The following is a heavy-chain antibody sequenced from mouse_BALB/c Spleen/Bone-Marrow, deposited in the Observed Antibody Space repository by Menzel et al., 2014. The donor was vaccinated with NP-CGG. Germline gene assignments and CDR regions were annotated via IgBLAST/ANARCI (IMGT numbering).Heavy chain of an antibody. CDR1: GYSFTTYW. CDR3: ARYDGPAWFAY. CDR2: INPSNGRT. D-gene: IGHD2-3*01. J-gene: IGHJ3*01. Sequence: VQLQQSGAELVKPGASVRLSCKASGYSFTTYWIHWVKQRPGQGLEWIGEINPSNGRTNYNEKFKSKATLTVDKSSSTAYMQLSSLTSEDSAVYYCARYDGPAWFAYWGQGTLVPVSA. V-gene: IGHV1S81*02.